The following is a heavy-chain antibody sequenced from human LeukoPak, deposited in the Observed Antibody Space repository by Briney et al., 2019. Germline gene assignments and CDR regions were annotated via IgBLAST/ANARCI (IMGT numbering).Heavy chain of an antibody. CDR1: GYTFTSYY. V-gene: IGHV1-46*01. CDR3: ARDLPIYYDSSGPLDY. D-gene: IGHD3-22*01. Sequence: ASVKVSCKASGYTFTSYYMHWVRQAPGQGLEWMGIINPSGGSTSYAQKFQGRVTMTRDTPTSTVYMELSSLRSEDTAVYYCARDLPIYYDSSGPLDYWGQGTLVTVSS. J-gene: IGHJ4*02. CDR2: INPSGGST.